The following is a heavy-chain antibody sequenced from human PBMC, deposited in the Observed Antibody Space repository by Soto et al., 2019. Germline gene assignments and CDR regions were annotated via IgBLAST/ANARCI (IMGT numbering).Heavy chain of an antibody. D-gene: IGHD4-17*01. V-gene: IGHV4-39*01. CDR1: GGSINRSSYY. J-gene: IGHJ3*02. CDR2: VYFRGST. CDR3: AKTTVTTVAAFEI. Sequence: SETLSLPCTVSGGSINRSSYYWGWLRRPPGQGLEWIGSVYFRGSTFYNPSLKMRVTIPVDTSKNQFFLKLNSVTAADTAVFYCAKTTVTTVAAFEIWGQGTMVAVSS.